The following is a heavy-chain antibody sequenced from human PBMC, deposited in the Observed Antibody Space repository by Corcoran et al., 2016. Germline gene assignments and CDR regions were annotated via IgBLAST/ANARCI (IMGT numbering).Heavy chain of an antibody. CDR1: GGSFSGYY. CDR2: INHSGST. V-gene: IGHV4-34*01. J-gene: IGHJ4*02. D-gene: IGHD6-19*01. Sequence: QVQLQQWGAGLLKPSETLSLTCAVYGGSFSGYYWSWIRQPPGKGLEWIGEINHSGSTNYNPSLKSRVTISVDTSKNQFSLKLSSVTAADTAVYYCARGQWLVSSSYYFDYWGQGTLVTVSS. CDR3: ARGQWLVSSSYYFDY.